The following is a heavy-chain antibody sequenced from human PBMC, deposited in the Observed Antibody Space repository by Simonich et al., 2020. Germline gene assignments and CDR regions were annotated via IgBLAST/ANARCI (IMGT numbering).Heavy chain of an antibody. CDR1: GGSISSYY. D-gene: IGHD5-12*01. CDR3: ARHDRWLQFYFDY. J-gene: IGHJ4*02. Sequence: QVQLQESGPGLVKPSETLSLTCTVSGGSISSYYWSWIRQPPWKGLEWIGYIYYSGRTNYTPSLKSRVTISVDTSKNPFSLKLSSVTAADTAVYYCARHDRWLQFYFDYWGQGTLVTVSS. CDR2: IYYSGRT. V-gene: IGHV4-59*08.